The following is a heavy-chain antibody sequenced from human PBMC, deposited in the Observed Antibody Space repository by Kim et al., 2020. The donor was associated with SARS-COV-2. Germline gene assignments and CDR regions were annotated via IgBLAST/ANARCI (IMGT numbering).Heavy chain of an antibody. CDR2: INHSGST. J-gene: IGHJ6*04. V-gene: IGHV4-34*01. CDR1: GGSFSGYY. CDR3: ARGRGAMVRGNYYYGMDV. Sequence: SETLSLTCAVYGGSFSGYYWSWICQPPVMGLEWIGEINHSGSTNYNPSLKSRVTISVDTSKNQFSLKLSSVTAADTAVYYCARGRGAMVRGNYYYGMDVWGNGTTVAFS. D-gene: IGHD3-10*01.